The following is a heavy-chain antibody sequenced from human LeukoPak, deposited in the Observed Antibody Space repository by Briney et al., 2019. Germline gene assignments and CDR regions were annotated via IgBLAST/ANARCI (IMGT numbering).Heavy chain of an antibody. Sequence: PGGSLRLSCAASGFTFSSYSMSWVRQAPGKGLEWVSSISSSSRSIYYADSLRGRFTISRDNAKNSLYLQMNSLRAEDTAVYYCARGHQIRFFFDYWGQGTLVTVSS. D-gene: IGHD3-10*01. V-gene: IGHV3-21*01. J-gene: IGHJ4*02. CDR3: ARGHQIRFFFDY. CDR2: ISSSSRSI. CDR1: GFTFSSYS.